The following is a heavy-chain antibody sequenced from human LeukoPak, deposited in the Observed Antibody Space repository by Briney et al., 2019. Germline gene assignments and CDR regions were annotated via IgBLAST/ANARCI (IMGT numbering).Heavy chain of an antibody. CDR1: GFTFSSYE. D-gene: IGHD3-10*01. CDR2: ISSSGSTI. V-gene: IGHV3-48*03. Sequence: GGSLRLSCAASGFTFSSYEMNWVRQAPGEGLEWVSYISSSGSTIYYAGSVKGRFTISRDNAKNSLYLQMNSLRAEDTAVCYCATYLGITMVRGVPHDYWGQGTLVTVSS. J-gene: IGHJ4*02. CDR3: ATYLGITMVRGVPHDY.